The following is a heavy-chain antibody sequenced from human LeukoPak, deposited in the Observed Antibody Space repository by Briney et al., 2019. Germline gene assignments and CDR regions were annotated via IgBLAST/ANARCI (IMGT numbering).Heavy chain of an antibody. CDR3: ARVRSYYDSSGLDY. CDR2: ISGTSSHI. Sequence: GGSLRLSCAASGFTFSSYGMSWVRQAPGKGLEWVSSISGTSSHIYYADSVKGGFSISRDNAKNSLYVQMNSLRAEDTAVYYCARVRSYYDSSGLDYWGQGTLVTVSS. J-gene: IGHJ4*02. V-gene: IGHV3-21*01. CDR1: GFTFSSYG. D-gene: IGHD3-22*01.